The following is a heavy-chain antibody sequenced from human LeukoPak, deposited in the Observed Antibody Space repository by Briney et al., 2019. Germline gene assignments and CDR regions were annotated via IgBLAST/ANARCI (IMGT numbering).Heavy chain of an antibody. Sequence: SETLSLTCTDSGGSISSGSYYWSWIRQPAGKGLEWIGRIYTSGSTNYNPSLKSRVTISVDTSKNQFSLKLSSVTAADTAVYYCARDPPRGASDYWGQGTLVTVSS. CDR1: GGSISSGSYY. CDR2: IYTSGST. V-gene: IGHV4-61*02. J-gene: IGHJ4*02. CDR3: ARDPPRGASDY. D-gene: IGHD1-26*01.